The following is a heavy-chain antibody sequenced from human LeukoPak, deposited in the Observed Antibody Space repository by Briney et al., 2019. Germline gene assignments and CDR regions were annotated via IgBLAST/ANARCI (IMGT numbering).Heavy chain of an antibody. D-gene: IGHD3-3*01. CDR3: ARGRPSTTISDY. Sequence: GGSLRLSCAASGFTVSDYFMAWVRQAPGEGLQRVAQIALGGVTEDAESVKGRFTVSRDISKNTFYLQMSSLRVEDTAMYYCARGRPSTTISDYWGQGTLFTVSS. J-gene: IGHJ4*02. CDR2: IALGGVT. CDR1: GFTVSDYF. V-gene: IGHV3-66*01.